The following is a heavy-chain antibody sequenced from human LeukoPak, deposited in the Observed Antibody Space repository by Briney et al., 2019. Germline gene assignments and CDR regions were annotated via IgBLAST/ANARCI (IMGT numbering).Heavy chain of an antibody. J-gene: IGHJ6*03. CDR1: GYTFTSYG. CDR3: ARDRAVTTFYYYYYMDV. Sequence: GASVKVSCKASGYTFTSYGISWVRQAPGQGLEWMGWISAYNGNTNYAQKLQGRVTMTTDTSTSTAYMELRSLRSDDTAVYYCARDRAVTTFYYYYYMDVWGKGTTVTISS. D-gene: IGHD4-17*01. CDR2: ISAYNGNT. V-gene: IGHV1-18*01.